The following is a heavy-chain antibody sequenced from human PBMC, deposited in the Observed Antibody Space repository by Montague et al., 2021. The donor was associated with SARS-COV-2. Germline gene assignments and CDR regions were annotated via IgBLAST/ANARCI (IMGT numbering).Heavy chain of an antibody. CDR3: ARSVRRYCYDDSCLASYYYGRDV. D-gene: IGHD2-15*01. CDR2: IYYSGST. CDR1: SGSINSGGFY. J-gene: IGHJ6*02. Sequence: TLSLTCSVSSGSINSGGFYWSWIRQPPGKGLEWIGYIYYSGSTYYNPSLESRLTISVDTSKNQFSLNLSSVTAADTAVYYCARSVRRYCYDDSCLASYYYGRDVWGQGTTVTVSS. V-gene: IGHV4-31*03.